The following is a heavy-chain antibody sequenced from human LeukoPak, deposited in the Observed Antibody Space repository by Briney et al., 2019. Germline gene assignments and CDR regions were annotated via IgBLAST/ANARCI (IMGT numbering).Heavy chain of an antibody. D-gene: IGHD7-27*01. Sequence: GGSLRLSCAASGFTFSSYAMHWVRQAPGKGLEWVAVISYDGSNKYYADSVKGRFTISRDNSKNTLYLQMNSLRAEDTAVYYCAREGAPYSGPNELGSPAVDYWGQGTLVTVSS. CDR1: GFTFSSYA. CDR3: AREGAPYSGPNELGSPAVDY. V-gene: IGHV3-30-3*01. CDR2: ISYDGSNK. J-gene: IGHJ4*02.